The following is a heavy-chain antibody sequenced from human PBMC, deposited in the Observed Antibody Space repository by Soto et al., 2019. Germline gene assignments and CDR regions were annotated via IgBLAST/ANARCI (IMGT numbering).Heavy chain of an antibody. V-gene: IGHV3-30-3*01. Sequence: GGSLRLSCAASGFSFSRHGMHWVRQAPGKGLEWVAVISYDGSNQDYADSVKGRFSISRDNSKNTVYLQMNSLRVEDSAVYYCARDRSSPYYYYGMDLWGQGPRSPSP. CDR1: GFSFSRHG. D-gene: IGHD6-19*01. CDR2: ISYDGSNQ. CDR3: ARDRSSPYYYYGMDL. J-gene: IGHJ6*02.